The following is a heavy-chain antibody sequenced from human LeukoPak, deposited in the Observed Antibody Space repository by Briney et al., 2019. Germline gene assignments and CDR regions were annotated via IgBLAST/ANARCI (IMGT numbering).Heavy chain of an antibody. Sequence: ASVKVSCKASGYTFTGYYMHWVRQAPGQGLEWMGWINPNSGGTNYAQKFQGRVTMTRDTSISTAYMELSRLRSDDTAVYYCARCPNLGYRSGWYWFDPWGQGTLVTVSS. CDR3: ARCPNLGYRSGWYWFDP. V-gene: IGHV1-2*02. CDR1: GYTFTGYY. J-gene: IGHJ5*02. D-gene: IGHD6-19*01. CDR2: INPNSGGT.